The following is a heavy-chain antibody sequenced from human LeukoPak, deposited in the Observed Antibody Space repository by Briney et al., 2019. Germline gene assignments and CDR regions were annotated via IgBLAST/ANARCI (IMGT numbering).Heavy chain of an antibody. CDR3: ARAHSSGWTFDY. CDR1: GYSISSGYY. V-gene: IGHV4-38-2*01. J-gene: IGHJ4*02. Sequence: SETLSLTCAVSGYSISSGYYWGWIQQPPGKGLEWIGSIYHSGSTYYNPSLKSRVTISVDTSKNQFSLKLSSVTAADTAVYYCARAHSSGWTFDYWGQGTLVTVSS. CDR2: IYHSGST. D-gene: IGHD6-19*01.